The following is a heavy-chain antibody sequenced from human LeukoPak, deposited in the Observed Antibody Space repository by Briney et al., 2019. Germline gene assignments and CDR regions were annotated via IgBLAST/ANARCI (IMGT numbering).Heavy chain of an antibody. CDR2: IYSSGST. V-gene: IGHV4-61*02. D-gene: IGHD2-2*01. Sequence: SQTLSLTCTLSGGSITSAGYSWGWIRQPAGKGLEWIGRIYSSGSTNSNPSLKSRVTISVDTSKNQFSLKLSSVAAADTAVYYCARGYCTCTSCSENRYYFDSWGQGTLVTVSS. CDR3: ARGYCTCTSCSENRYYFDS. CDR1: GGSITSAGYS. J-gene: IGHJ4*02.